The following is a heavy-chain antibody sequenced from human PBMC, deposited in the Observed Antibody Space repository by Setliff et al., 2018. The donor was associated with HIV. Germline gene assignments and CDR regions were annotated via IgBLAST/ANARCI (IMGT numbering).Heavy chain of an antibody. CDR3: ASGLSSSWYNWFDP. Sequence: ASVKVSCKASGYTFTSYATHWVRQAPGQRLEWMGWINAGNGNTKYSQKFQGRVTITRDTSASTAYMELSSLRSEDTAVYYCASGLSSSWYNWFDPWGQGTLVTVSS. D-gene: IGHD6-13*01. J-gene: IGHJ5*02. V-gene: IGHV1-3*01. CDR2: INAGNGNT. CDR1: GYTFTSYA.